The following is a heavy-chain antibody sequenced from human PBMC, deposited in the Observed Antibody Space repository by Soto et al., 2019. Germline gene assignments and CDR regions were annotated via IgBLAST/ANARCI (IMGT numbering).Heavy chain of an antibody. CDR3: ARSTGGEFDP. Sequence: QVLLQESGPGLVKPSETLSLTCSVSGGSLSNHFWSWIRQPPGKGLEWIGYIYSSGSTNYNPSLKSRVTISLDMSNTHFSLWLTSVTVADTAVYYCARSTGGEFDPWGQGTLVTVSS. J-gene: IGHJ5*02. D-gene: IGHD3-16*01. V-gene: IGHV4-59*11. CDR2: IYSSGST. CDR1: GGSLSNHF.